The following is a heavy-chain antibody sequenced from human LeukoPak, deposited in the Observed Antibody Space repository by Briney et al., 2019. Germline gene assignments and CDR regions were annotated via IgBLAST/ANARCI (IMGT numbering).Heavy chain of an antibody. D-gene: IGHD6-19*01. CDR3: ASTYRLSRAVAGMDGGWAFDI. CDR1: GDSISSSSYY. Sequence: SETLSLTCTVSGDSISSSSYYWGWIRQPPGKGLEWIATVFYTGSTYYNPSLKSRITIFVDTSKNQFSLKLRSVTAADTAVYYCASTYRLSRAVAGMDGGWAFDIWGQGTMVTVSS. V-gene: IGHV4-39*07. CDR2: VFYTGST. J-gene: IGHJ3*02.